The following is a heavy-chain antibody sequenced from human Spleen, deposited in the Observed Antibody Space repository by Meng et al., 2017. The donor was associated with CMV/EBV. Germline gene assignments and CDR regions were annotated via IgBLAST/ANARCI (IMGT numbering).Heavy chain of an antibody. CDR3: ARETYSYYYYYYGMDV. CDR1: FTFSSYG. J-gene: IGHJ6*02. V-gene: IGHV3-33*01. CDR2: IWYDGSNK. Sequence: FTFSSYGMHWVRQAPGKGLEWVAVIWYDGSNKYYADSVKGRFTISRDNSKNTLYLQMNSLRAEDTAVYYCARETYSYYYYYYGMDVWGQGTTVTVSS. D-gene: IGHD5-18*01.